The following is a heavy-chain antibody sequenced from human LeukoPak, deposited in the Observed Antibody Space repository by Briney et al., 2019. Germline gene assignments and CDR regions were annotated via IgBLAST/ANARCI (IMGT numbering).Heavy chain of an antibody. Sequence: PGRSLRLSCAASGFTFSSYGMHWVRQAPGKGLVWVSRINSDGSSTKYADSVKGRFTISRDNAKNTLYVQMNNLRAEDTAVYYCARVDPKAPGDYSWGRGTLVTVSS. D-gene: IGHD2-2*03. CDR1: GFTFSSYG. CDR3: ARVDPKAPGDYS. J-gene: IGHJ4*02. V-gene: IGHV3-74*03. CDR2: INSDGSST.